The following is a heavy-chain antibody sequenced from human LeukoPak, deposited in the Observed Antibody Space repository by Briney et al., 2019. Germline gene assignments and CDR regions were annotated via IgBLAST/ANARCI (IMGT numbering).Heavy chain of an antibody. CDR2: VDYNGNI. CDR3: ARSNHFWSGFLDT. D-gene: IGHD3-3*02. V-gene: IGHV4-59*12. Sequence: PSETLSLTCTVSGGSITTYYWSWIRQPPGKGLEWIGNVDYNGNIYYSPSLKSRALVSVDTSKNQVSLRLTSATAADTAVYFCARSNHFWSGFLDTWGQGTLVTVSS. J-gene: IGHJ4*02. CDR1: GGSITTYY.